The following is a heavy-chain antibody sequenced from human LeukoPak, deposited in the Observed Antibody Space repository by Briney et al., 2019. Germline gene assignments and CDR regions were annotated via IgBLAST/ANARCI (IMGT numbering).Heavy chain of an antibody. CDR1: GFSFSNAW. D-gene: IGHD3-10*01. CDR3: ANRRGYYYYMDV. J-gene: IGHJ6*03. Sequence: AGGSLRLSCAVSGFSFSNAWMNWVRQAPGKGLEWVAVISYDGSNKYYADSVKVRFTISRDNSKNTLYLQMNSLRAEDTAVYYCANRRGYYYYMDVWGKGTTVTVSS. CDR2: ISYDGSNK. V-gene: IGHV3-30*18.